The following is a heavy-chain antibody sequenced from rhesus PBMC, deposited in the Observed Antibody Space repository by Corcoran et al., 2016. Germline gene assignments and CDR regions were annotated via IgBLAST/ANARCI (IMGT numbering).Heavy chain of an antibody. CDR2: IYGSSTST. CDR1: GGSISDSYR. J-gene: IGHJ4*01. Sequence: QVQLQESGPGVVKPSETLSLTCAVSGGSISDSYRWSWIRQPPGKGLEWIGYIYGSSTSTNYNPPLKSRVTISKDTSKNQFFLKLSSVTAADTAVYYCARDSEDDYGYYFLFDYWGQGVLVTVSS. V-gene: IGHV4S10*01. D-gene: IGHD3-9*01. CDR3: ARDSEDDYGYYFLFDY.